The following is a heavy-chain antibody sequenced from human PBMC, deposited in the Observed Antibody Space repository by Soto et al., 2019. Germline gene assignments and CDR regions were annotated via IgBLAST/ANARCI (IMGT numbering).Heavy chain of an antibody. D-gene: IGHD5-12*01. CDR1: GFTFSSYS. CDR2: ISSSSSTI. J-gene: IGHJ3*02. Sequence: EVQLVESGGGLVQPGGSLRLSCAASGFTFSSYSMNWVRQAPGKGLEWVSYISSSSSTIYYADSVKGRFTISRDNAENSLYLQMNILRDEDTAVYYCARDNGLRHDAFDIWGQGTMATVSS. CDR3: ARDNGLRHDAFDI. V-gene: IGHV3-48*02.